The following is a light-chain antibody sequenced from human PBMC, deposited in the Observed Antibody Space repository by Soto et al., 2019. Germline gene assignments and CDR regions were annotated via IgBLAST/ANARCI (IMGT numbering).Light chain of an antibody. J-gene: IGLJ2*01. CDR2: KDS. CDR1: SSDVGGYKY. V-gene: IGLV2-8*01. CDR3: FLYACSNVV. Sequence: QSALTQPPSASGSPGQSVTISCTGTSSDVGGYKYVSLYQQHPDKVPKLMIYKDSERTSRVLDRFSGSKSVNTASLTVSGLQAEYKAHYDCFLYACSNVVCGGRTKLTVL.